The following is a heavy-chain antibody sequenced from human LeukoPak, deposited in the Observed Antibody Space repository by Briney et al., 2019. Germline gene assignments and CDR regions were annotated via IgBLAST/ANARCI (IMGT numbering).Heavy chain of an antibody. D-gene: IGHD5-18*01. CDR2: ISYDGSNK. CDR1: GFTFSSYA. V-gene: IGHV3-30*04. CDR3: ARNALDLYSYGLFDY. J-gene: IGHJ4*02. Sequence: PGRSLRLSCAASGFTFSSYAMHWVRQAPGKGLEWVAVISYDGSNKYYADSVKGRFTISRDNSKNTLYLQMNSLRAEDTAVYYCARNALDLYSYGLFDYWGQGTLVTVSS.